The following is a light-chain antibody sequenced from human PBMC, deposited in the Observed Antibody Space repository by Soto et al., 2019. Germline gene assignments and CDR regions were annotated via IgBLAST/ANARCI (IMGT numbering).Light chain of an antibody. CDR3: SAWDDNIYGPV. V-gene: IGLV1-44*01. CDR1: SSDIGSNP. Sequence: QSVLTQPPSASGTPGQRVAISCSGGSSDIGSNPVNWYLHLPGAAPKLLIYRDNQRPSGVPDRFSGSKSGTSASLTISGLQSEDEADHFCSAWDDNIYGPVFGGGTKVTVL. CDR2: RDN. J-gene: IGLJ2*01.